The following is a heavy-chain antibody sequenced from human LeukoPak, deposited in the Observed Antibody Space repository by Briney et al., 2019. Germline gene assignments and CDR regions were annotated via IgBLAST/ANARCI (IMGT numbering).Heavy chain of an antibody. CDR3: TRGLRYYGSGSLSDNWFDP. V-gene: IGHV4-4*02. J-gene: IGHJ5*02. D-gene: IGHD3-10*01. CDR2: IYHSGST. Sequence: SGTLSLTCAVSGVSITYSYWWTLVRQPPGKGLEWIGEIYHSGSTNYNSSLKSRVTISVDESKNQFSLMLSSVTAADTAVYYCTRGLRYYGSGSLSDNWFDPWGQGTLVIVSS. CDR1: GVSITYSYW.